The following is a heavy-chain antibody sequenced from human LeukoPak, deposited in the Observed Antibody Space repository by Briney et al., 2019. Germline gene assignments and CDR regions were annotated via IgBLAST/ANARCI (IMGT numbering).Heavy chain of an antibody. V-gene: IGHV4-4*07. Sequence: SETLSLTCTVSGGSISSYYWSWIRHPAGKGLEWIGRIYTSGSTNYNPSLTSRVTISVDTSKNQFSLKLSSVTAADTAVYYCARDNYDYVWGSDRYQNVQTNYYYYYMDVWGKGTTATISS. CDR3: ARDNYDYVWGSDRYQNVQTNYYYYYMDV. CDR2: IYTSGST. D-gene: IGHD3-16*02. J-gene: IGHJ6*03. CDR1: GGSISSYY.